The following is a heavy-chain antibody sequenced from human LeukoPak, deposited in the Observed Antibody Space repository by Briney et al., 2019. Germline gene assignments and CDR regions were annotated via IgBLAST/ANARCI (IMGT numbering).Heavy chain of an antibody. CDR3: ARIVVADFDY. J-gene: IGHJ4*02. Sequence: SETLSLTCTVSGYSTSSGYYWGWIRQPPGKGLEWIGGIYSSGSTYYNPSLKSRVTISVDTSKNQFSLKLSSVTAADTAVYYCARIVVADFDYWGQGTLVTVSS. D-gene: IGHD3-22*01. CDR2: IYSSGST. V-gene: IGHV4-38-2*02. CDR1: GYSTSSGYY.